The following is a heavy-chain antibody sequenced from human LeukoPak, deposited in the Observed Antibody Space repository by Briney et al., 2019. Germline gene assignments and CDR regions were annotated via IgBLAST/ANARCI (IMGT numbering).Heavy chain of an antibody. CDR2: ISSSSSTI. CDR1: GFTFSSYS. Sequence: GGSLRLSCAASGFTFSSYSMNWVRQAPGKGLEWVSYISSSSSTIYYADSVKGRFTISRDNAKNSLYLQMNSLRAEDTAVYYCASGSLSVAAAGTWFDPWGQGTLVTVSP. J-gene: IGHJ5*02. V-gene: IGHV3-48*01. CDR3: ASGSLSVAAAGTWFDP. D-gene: IGHD6-13*01.